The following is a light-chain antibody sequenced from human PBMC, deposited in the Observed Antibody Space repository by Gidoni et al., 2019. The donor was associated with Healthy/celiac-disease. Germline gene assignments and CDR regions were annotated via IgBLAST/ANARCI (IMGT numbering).Light chain of an antibody. Sequence: EIDLTQSPGTLSLSPGERATLSCRASQSGSSSYLAWYQQKPGQAPRLLIYGASSRATGIPDRFSGSGSGTDFTLTISRLEPEDFAVYYCQQYGSSLWTFXQXTKVEIK. J-gene: IGKJ1*01. CDR2: GAS. CDR1: QSGSSSY. CDR3: QQYGSSLWT. V-gene: IGKV3-20*01.